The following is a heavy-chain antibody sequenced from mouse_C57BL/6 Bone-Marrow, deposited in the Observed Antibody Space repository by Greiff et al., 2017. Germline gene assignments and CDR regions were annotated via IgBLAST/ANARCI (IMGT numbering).Heavy chain of an antibody. Sequence: EVKVIESGGGLVQPGGSMKLSCAASGFTFSDAWMDWVRQSPEKGLEWVAEIRNKANNHATYYAESVKGRFTISRDDSKSSVYLQMNSLRAEDTGIYYCTGHGLVNFDYWGQGTTLTVSS. V-gene: IGHV6-6*01. CDR3: TGHGLVNFDY. D-gene: IGHD4-1*01. CDR1: GFTFSDAW. CDR2: IRNKANNHAT. J-gene: IGHJ2*01.